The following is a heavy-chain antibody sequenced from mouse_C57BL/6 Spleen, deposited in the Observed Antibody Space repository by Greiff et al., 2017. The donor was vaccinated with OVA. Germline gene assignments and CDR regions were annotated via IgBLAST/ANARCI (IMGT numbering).Heavy chain of an antibody. J-gene: IGHJ4*01. CDR1: GYTFTSYW. V-gene: IGHV1-64*01. Sequence: QVQLQQPGAELVKPGASVKLSCKASGYTFTSYWMHWVKQRPGQGLEWIGMIHPNSGSTNYNEKFKSKATLTVDKSSSTAYMQLSSLTSEDSAVYYCARERGSYAMDYWGQGTSVTVSS. CDR2: IHPNSGST. CDR3: ARERGSYAMDY.